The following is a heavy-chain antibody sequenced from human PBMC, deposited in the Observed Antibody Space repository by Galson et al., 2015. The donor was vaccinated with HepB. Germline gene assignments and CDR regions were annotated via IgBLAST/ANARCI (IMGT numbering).Heavy chain of an antibody. CDR1: GFTFSSYG. J-gene: IGHJ4*02. V-gene: IGHV3-30*18. D-gene: IGHD1-7*01. CDR2: IFYDGSDK. Sequence: SLRLSCAASGFTFSSYGMHWVRQAPGKGLEWVAVIFYDGSDKYYADSVKGRFTISRDNSKNTLYLQMNNLRAGDTAVYYCAKDRSELGWNYFDYWGQGTLVTVSS. CDR3: AKDRSELGWNYFDY.